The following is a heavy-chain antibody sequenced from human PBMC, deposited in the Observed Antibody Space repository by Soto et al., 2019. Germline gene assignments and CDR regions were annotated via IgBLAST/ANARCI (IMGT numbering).Heavy chain of an antibody. CDR2: ISASGGST. J-gene: IGHJ6*02. D-gene: IGHD1-1*01. V-gene: IGHV3-23*01. CDR3: AKDTTTTDGLDV. Sequence: PGGSLRLSCAASGFTFSSYAMNWVRQAPGKGLEWVSAISASGGSTYYADSVKGRFTISRDNSKNTLYLQVNSLRAEDTAVYYCAKDTTTTDGLDVWGQGTTVTVSS. CDR1: GFTFSSYA.